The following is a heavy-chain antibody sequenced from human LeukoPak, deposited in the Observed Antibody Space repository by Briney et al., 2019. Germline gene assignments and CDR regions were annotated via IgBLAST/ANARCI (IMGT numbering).Heavy chain of an antibody. CDR3: ARGGNTLYYFDY. D-gene: IGHD3-16*01. J-gene: IGHJ4*02. Sequence: SVKVSCKASGYTFTVYYIHWLRQAPGQGLEWMGGIIPIFGTANYAQKFQGRVTITADESTSTAYMELSSLRSEDTAVYYCARGGNTLYYFDYWGQGTLVTVSS. CDR2: IIPIFGTA. CDR1: GYTFTVYY. V-gene: IGHV1-69*13.